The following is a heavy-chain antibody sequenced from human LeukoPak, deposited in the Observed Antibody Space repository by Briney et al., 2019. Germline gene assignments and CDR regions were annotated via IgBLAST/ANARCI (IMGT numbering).Heavy chain of an antibody. CDR2: IDHGGRN. CDR3: ARATGVKVPPAY. D-gene: IGHD3-10*01. CDR1: GGSLSGYY. Sequence: PSETLSLTCSVYGGSLSGYYWSWIRQPPGKGLEWIGEIDHGGRNNYSPSLKSRLTISVDRSKNQFSLKLSSVPAADTAVYYCARATGVKVPPAYWGQGTLVTVSS. J-gene: IGHJ4*02. V-gene: IGHV4-34*01.